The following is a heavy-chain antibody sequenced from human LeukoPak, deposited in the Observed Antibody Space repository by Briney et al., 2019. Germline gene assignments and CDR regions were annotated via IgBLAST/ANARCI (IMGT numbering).Heavy chain of an antibody. Sequence: GSLRLSCAASGFTVSGNYMSWVRQAPGKGLEWVSVIYSGGSTYYADSVKGRFTISRDNSKNTLYLQMNSLRAEDTAIYYCAKDSVAMYSYDTSVYKNNWFDPWGQGTLVTVSS. CDR3: AKDSVAMYSYDTSVYKNNWFDP. CDR1: GFTVSGNY. V-gene: IGHV3-53*01. CDR2: IYSGGST. D-gene: IGHD3-22*01. J-gene: IGHJ5*02.